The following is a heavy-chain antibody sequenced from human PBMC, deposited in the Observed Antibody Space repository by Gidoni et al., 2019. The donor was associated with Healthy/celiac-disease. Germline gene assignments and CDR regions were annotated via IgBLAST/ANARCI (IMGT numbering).Heavy chain of an antibody. CDR3: ARRRTMVQGVIITGWFDP. J-gene: IGHJ5*02. CDR2: INHSGST. CDR1: GGSLSGSY. Sequence: QVQLQQWGAGLLKPSETLSLTCAVYGGSLSGSYWSWSRQPPGKGLEWIGEINHSGSTNYNPSLKIRVTISVDTSKNQFSLKLSSVTAADTAVYYCARRRTMVQGVIITGWFDPWGQGTLVTVSS. D-gene: IGHD3-10*01. V-gene: IGHV4-34*01.